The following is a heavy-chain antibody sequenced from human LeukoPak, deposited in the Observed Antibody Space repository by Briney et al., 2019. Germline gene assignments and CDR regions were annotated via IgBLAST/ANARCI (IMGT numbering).Heavy chain of an antibody. CDR1: GGSIGSYY. D-gene: IGHD6-13*01. V-gene: IGHV4-59*01. CDR2: IYYSGST. Sequence: SETLSLTCTVSGGSIGSYYWSWIRQPPGKGLEWIGYIYYSGSTNYNPSLKSRVTISVDTSKNQFSLKLSSVTAADTAVYYCARGGLYSSSWYNWFDPWGQGTLVTVSS. J-gene: IGHJ5*02. CDR3: ARGGLYSSSWYNWFDP.